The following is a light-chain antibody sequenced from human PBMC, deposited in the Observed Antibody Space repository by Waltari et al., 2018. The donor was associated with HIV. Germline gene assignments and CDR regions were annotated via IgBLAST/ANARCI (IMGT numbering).Light chain of an antibody. CDR2: EVN. CDR3: CSYAIGGTFV. Sequence: QSALTQPASVSGSPGQSITMSCTGTSSDVGSYNLVSWYQQNPGKAPKLSLYEVNKRPPGITNRFSGFKSGNTASLTITGLQAEDEADYHCCSYAIGGTFVFGGGTKVTVL. CDR1: SSDVGSYNL. J-gene: IGLJ2*01. V-gene: IGLV2-23*02.